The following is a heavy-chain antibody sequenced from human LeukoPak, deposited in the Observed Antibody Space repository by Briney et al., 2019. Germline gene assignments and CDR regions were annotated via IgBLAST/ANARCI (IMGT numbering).Heavy chain of an antibody. Sequence: GGSLRLSCAASGFSFSNYAMSWVRQAPGKGLEWVSTISNRAGSTYYADSVKGRFTISRDNSKNTLYLLMNSLRAEDTAVYYCAKALLYCGVDCSVNVGDYWGQGTLVTVSS. J-gene: IGHJ4*02. CDR3: AKALLYCGVDCSVNVGDY. CDR1: GFSFSNYA. D-gene: IGHD2-21*02. CDR2: ISNRAGST. V-gene: IGHV3-23*01.